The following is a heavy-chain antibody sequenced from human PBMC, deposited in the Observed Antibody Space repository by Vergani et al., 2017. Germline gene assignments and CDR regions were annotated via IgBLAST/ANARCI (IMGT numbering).Heavy chain of an antibody. V-gene: IGHV3-9*01. J-gene: IGHJ5*02. D-gene: IGHD6-19*01. CDR2: ISWKSGSI. Sequence: EVQLVESGGGLVQPGRSLRLSCAASGFTFDDYAMHWVRQAPGKGLEWVSGISWKSGSIGYADSVKGRFTISRDNAKNSLYLQMNSLRAEDTALYYCAKDPHSGWTFNWFDPWGQGTLVTVSS. CDR1: GFTFDDYA. CDR3: AKDPHSGWTFNWFDP.